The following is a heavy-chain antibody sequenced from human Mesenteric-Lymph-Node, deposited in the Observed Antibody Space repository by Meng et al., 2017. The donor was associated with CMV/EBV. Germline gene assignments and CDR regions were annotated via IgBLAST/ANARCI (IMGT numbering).Heavy chain of an antibody. CDR3: ARGSVRYSSETRAFDP. D-gene: IGHD6-25*01. Sequence: SETLSLTCTVSSAPIRSYYWSWIRQPPGKGLEWIGYIYYGGSTNYNPSLKSRVTISVDTSKNQFSLKLSSVTAADTAVYYCARGSVRYSSETRAFDPWGQGTLVTVSS. V-gene: IGHV4-59*01. CDR2: IYYGGST. CDR1: SAPIRSYY. J-gene: IGHJ5*02.